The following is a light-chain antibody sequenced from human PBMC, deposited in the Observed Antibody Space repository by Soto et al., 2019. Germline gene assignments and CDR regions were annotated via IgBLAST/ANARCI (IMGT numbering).Light chain of an antibody. CDR2: DAS. J-gene: IGKJ2*01. Sequence: EIVLTQSPATLSLSPGERATLSCRASQSVSSYLAWYQQKPGQAPRLLIYDASNRATGIPARFSGSGSGTDFTLTISSLEPEEFAVYYCQQRSNWPTCGQGTKLEIK. V-gene: IGKV3-11*01. CDR3: QQRSNWPT. CDR1: QSVSSY.